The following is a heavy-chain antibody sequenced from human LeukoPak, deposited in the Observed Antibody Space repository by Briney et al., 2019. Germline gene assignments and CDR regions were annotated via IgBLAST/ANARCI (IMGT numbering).Heavy chain of an antibody. J-gene: IGHJ3*02. D-gene: IGHD6-19*01. Sequence: PGGSLRLSCAASGFTFSSYAMSWVRQAPGKGLEWVSAISGSGGSTYYADSVKGRFTISRDNPKNTLYLQMNSLRAEDTAVYYCARYSSGRYDAFDIWGQGTMVTVSS. V-gene: IGHV3-23*01. CDR3: ARYSSGRYDAFDI. CDR2: ISGSGGST. CDR1: GFTFSSYA.